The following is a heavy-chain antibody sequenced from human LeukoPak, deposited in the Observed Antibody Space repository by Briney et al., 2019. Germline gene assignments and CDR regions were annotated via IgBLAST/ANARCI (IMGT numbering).Heavy chain of an antibody. CDR2: INRSGST. CDR3: ARGYYGSGSHCCHMDV. CDR1: VGSFSGYY. D-gene: IGHD3-10*01. V-gene: IGHV4-34*01. J-gene: IGHJ6*03. Sequence: KPSETLSLTCAVYVGSFSGYYWSWIRQPPGKGLEWIGEINRSGSTNYNSSLKSRVTISVDTSKNQFSLKLSSVTAADTAVYYCARGYYGSGSHCCHMDVWGKGTTITVS.